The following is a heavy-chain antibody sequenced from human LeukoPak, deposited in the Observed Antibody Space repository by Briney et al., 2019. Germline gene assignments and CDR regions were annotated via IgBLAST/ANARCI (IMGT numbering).Heavy chain of an antibody. CDR1: GFTFSSYA. J-gene: IGHJ4*02. CDR3: AKVTGAYCTNGVCYARLYYFDY. V-gene: IGHV3-23*01. CDR2: ISGSGGST. D-gene: IGHD2-8*01. Sequence: GGSLRLSCAASGFTFSSYAMSWVRQAPGKGLEWVSAISGSGGSTYYADSVKGRFTISRDNSKNTLYLQMNSLRAEDTAVYYCAKVTGAYCTNGVCYARLYYFDYWGQGTLVTVSS.